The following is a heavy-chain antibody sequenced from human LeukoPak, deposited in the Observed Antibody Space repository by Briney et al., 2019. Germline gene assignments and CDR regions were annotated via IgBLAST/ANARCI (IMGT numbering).Heavy chain of an antibody. CDR2: ISGSGGST. CDR1: GFTFSSYA. D-gene: IGHD3-22*01. J-gene: IGHJ3*02. V-gene: IGHV3-23*01. Sequence: GGSLRLSCAASGFTFSSYAMSWVRQAPGKGLEWVSAISGSGGSTYYADSVKGRFTISRDNSKNTLYLQMNSLRAEDTAVYYCEKRRPRRDYYDSSGYYSHDAFDIWGQGTMVTVSS. CDR3: EKRRPRRDYYDSSGYYSHDAFDI.